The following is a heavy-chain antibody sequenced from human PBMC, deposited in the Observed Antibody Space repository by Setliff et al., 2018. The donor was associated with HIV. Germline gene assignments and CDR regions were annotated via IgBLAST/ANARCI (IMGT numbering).Heavy chain of an antibody. CDR1: GDSINSDY. D-gene: IGHD6-19*01. CDR3: AKDIPGPAINSGRIKNWFDP. V-gene: IGHV4-4*07. J-gene: IGHJ5*02. Sequence: PSETLSLTCTVSGDSINSDYWSWIRQPAGKGLEWLGRFFPRDSPSYNPSLRSRVTMTRDTSTNTVYMELSSLRSEDTAVYYCAKDIPGPAINSGRIKNWFDPWGEGTLVTVSS. CDR2: FFPRDSP.